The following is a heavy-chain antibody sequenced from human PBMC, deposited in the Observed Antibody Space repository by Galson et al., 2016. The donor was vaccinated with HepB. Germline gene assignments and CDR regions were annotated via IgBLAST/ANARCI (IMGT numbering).Heavy chain of an antibody. CDR3: AREPYDSIPFYFDF. CDR1: GGTFSRYS. V-gene: IGHV1-69*13. J-gene: IGHJ4*02. D-gene: IGHD3-22*01. Sequence: VKVSCKASGGTFSRYSINWVRQAPGLGLEWMGRIIPIFSAADYAQKFQGRVVITADESTSTAYMELSSLRPDDTAVYYCAREPYDSIPFYFDFWGQGSLVTVSS. CDR2: IIPIFSAA.